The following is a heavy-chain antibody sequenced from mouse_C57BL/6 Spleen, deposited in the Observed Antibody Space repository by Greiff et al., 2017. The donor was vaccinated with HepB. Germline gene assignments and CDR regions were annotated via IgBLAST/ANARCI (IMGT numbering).Heavy chain of an antibody. V-gene: IGHV5-12*01. D-gene: IGHD3-2*02. J-gene: IGHJ3*01. CDR3: ARPLDSSGYLH. Sequence: EVQRVESGGGLVQPGGSLKLSCAASGFTFSDYYMYWVRQTPEKRLEWVAYISNGGASTYYPDTVKGRFTISRDKAKNTLYLQMSRLKAEDTAMYYCARPLDSSGYLHWGQGTLVTVSA. CDR1: GFTFSDYY. CDR2: ISNGGAST.